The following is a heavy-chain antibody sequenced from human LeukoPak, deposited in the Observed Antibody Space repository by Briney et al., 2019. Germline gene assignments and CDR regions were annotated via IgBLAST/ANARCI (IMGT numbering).Heavy chain of an antibody. J-gene: IGHJ6*03. D-gene: IGHD1/OR15-1a*01. V-gene: IGHV1-69*06. CDR1: GGSISSYG. CDR3: AKQGEIRQDYYMDV. Sequence: GSSVKVSCKPSGGSISSYGISWVRQAPGQGLEWMGRVISVFGTANYAQKSQDRVTITADIASNTAYMELTSLTSEDTAVYFCAKQGEIRQDYYMDVWGNGTTVTVSS. CDR2: VISVFGTA.